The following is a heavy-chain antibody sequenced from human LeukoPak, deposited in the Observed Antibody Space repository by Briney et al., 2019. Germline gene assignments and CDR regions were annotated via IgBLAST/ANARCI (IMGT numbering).Heavy chain of an antibody. D-gene: IGHD6-13*01. CDR3: VRVRYSSNWYQNY. J-gene: IGHJ4*02. CDR2: INSDGSST. CDR1: GFTFSSYW. V-gene: IGHV3-74*01. Sequence: GGSLRLSCVASGFTFSSYWMHWDRQAPGKGLVWVSRINSDGSSTSYADSVKGRFTISRDNAKNTLYLQMNSLRAEDTAVYYCVRVRYSSNWYQNYWGQGTLVTVSS.